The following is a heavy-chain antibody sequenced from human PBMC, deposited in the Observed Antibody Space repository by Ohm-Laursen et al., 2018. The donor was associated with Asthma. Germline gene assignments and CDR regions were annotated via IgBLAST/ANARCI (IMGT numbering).Heavy chain of an antibody. Sequence: SLRLSCAASGFTFSSYAMSWVRQAPGKGLEWVGRIKSKTDGGTTDYAAPVKGRFTISRDDSKNTLYLQMNSLKTEDTAVYCCTTDTPPYIYGYEFHYYYGMDVWGQGTTVTVSS. D-gene: IGHD5-12*01. CDR3: TTDTPPYIYGYEFHYYYGMDV. V-gene: IGHV3-15*01. CDR2: IKSKTDGGTT. J-gene: IGHJ6*02. CDR1: GFTFSSYA.